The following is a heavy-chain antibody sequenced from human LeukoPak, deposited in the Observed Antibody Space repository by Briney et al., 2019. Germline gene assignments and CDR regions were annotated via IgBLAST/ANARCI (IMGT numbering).Heavy chain of an antibody. CDR2: VDKSGST. D-gene: IGHD2-2*01. Sequence: PSETLSLTCSVSGDSIRNYYRSWIRQSPGKGLEWIGYVDKSGSTNYNPSFKSRVIVSSDTSRNEFSLNLNSVTAADTAIYYCARGGSSCYGCHNWFDPWGQGTRVTVSS. CDR1: GDSIRNYY. V-gene: IGHV4-59*01. J-gene: IGHJ5*02. CDR3: ARGGSSCYGCHNWFDP.